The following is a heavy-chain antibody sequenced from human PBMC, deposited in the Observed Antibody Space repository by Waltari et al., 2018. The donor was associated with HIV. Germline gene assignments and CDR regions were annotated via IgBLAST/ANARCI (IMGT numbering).Heavy chain of an antibody. CDR1: GFTFTNYC. CDR3: ATVFEH. V-gene: IGHV3-74*01. Sequence: EVQLVQSGGGLVKRGGSLRLSCAASGFTFTNYCMHWVRQAPGKGLVWVARVDGDGTGTSYADSVKGRFTISRDNAKNTLHLEMNNLRAEDTAVYYCATVFEHWGQGTLVTVSP. D-gene: IGHD2-21*01. J-gene: IGHJ4*02. CDR2: VDGDGTGT.